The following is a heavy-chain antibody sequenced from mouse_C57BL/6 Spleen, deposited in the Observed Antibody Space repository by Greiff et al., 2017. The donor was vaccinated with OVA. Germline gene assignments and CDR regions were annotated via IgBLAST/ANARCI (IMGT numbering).Heavy chain of an antibody. Sequence: EVKVVESGEGLVKPGGSLKLSCAASGFTFSSYAMSWVRQTPEKRLEWVAYISSGGDYIYYADTVKGRFTISRDNARNTLYLQMSSLKSEDTAMYYCTRASYYGKGYFDYWGQGTTLTVSS. CDR2: ISSGGDYI. CDR1: GFTFSSYA. D-gene: IGHD2-10*01. CDR3: TRASYYGKGYFDY. V-gene: IGHV5-9-1*02. J-gene: IGHJ2*01.